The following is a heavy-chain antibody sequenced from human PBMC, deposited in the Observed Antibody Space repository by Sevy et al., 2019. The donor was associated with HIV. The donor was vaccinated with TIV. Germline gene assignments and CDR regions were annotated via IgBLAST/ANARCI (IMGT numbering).Heavy chain of an antibody. V-gene: IGHV4-39*01. CDR3: AVRPLGNWFDL. J-gene: IGHJ5*02. Sequence: SETLSLTCNVSGGSISSSRHYWGWIRQSPGKSLEWIGSRFYSGGAYYNPSLQSRVTMSVDTSKNQFSLNVNSVTAADTAVYYRAVRPLGNWFDLWGEGMLVPDSS. CDR2: RFYSGGA. D-gene: IGHD3-16*01. CDR1: GGSISSSRHY.